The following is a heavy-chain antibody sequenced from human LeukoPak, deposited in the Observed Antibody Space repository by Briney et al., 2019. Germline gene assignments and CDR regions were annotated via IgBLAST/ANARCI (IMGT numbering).Heavy chain of an antibody. CDR1: GFTFSSYG. CDR3: AKVGAYYYDSKVDY. V-gene: IGHV3-30*18. D-gene: IGHD3-22*01. J-gene: IGHJ4*02. Sequence: GGSLRLSCAASGFTFSSYGMHWVRQAPGKGLEWVAVISYDGSNKYYADSVKGRFTISRDNSKNTLYLQMNSLRAEDTAVYYCAKVGAYYYDSKVDYWGQGTLVTVSS. CDR2: ISYDGSNK.